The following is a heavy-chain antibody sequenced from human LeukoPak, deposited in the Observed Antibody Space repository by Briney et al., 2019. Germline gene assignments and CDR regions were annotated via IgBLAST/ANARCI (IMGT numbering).Heavy chain of an antibody. D-gene: IGHD3-10*01. J-gene: IGHJ4*02. Sequence: GGSLRLSCAASGFTVSSNYMSWVRQAPGKGLEWVSVIYSGGSTYYADSVKGRFTISRHNSKNTLYLQMNSLRAEDTAVYYCARDADLVYGSGINWGQGTLVTVSS. V-gene: IGHV3-53*04. CDR1: GFTVSSNY. CDR3: ARDADLVYGSGIN. CDR2: IYSGGST.